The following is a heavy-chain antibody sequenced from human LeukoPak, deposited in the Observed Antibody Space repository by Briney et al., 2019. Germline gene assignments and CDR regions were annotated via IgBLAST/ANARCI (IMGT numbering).Heavy chain of an antibody. V-gene: IGHV1-8*03. Sequence: ASVKVSCKASGHTFTSYDINWVRQATGQGLEWMGWMNPNSGNTGYAQKFQGRVTITRNTSISTAYMELSSLRSEDTAVYYCARGTTVTTCDYWGQGTLVTVSS. CDR1: GHTFTSYD. D-gene: IGHD4-17*01. CDR2: MNPNSGNT. CDR3: ARGTTVTTCDY. J-gene: IGHJ4*02.